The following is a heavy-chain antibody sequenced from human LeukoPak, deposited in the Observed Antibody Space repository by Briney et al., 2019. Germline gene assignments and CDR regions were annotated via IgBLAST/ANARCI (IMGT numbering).Heavy chain of an antibody. CDR2: IKEDESDE. V-gene: IGHV3-7*01. CDR3: ARWRGRQSEFDY. CDR1: GFTFSSYW. D-gene: IGHD1-1*01. J-gene: IGHJ4*02. Sequence: GSLRLSCEASGFTFSSYWMSWVRQAPGKGLEWVAHIKEDESDEYYVDSVRGRFTAPRDNAKNSVNLQMNSLRVEDTAVYYCARWRGRQSEFDYWGQGTLVTVSS.